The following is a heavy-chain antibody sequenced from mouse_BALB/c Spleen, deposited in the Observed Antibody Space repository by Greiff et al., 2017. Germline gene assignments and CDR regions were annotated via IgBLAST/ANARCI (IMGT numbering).Heavy chain of an antibody. CDR2: INPYNGAT. Sequence: VQLKESGPELVKPGASVKISCKASGYSFTGYYMHWVKQSHVKSLEWIGRINPYNGATSYNQNFKDKASLTVDKSSSTAYMELHSLTSEDSAVYYCARWGAPGYAMDYWGQGTSVTVSS. D-gene: IGHD6-1*01. CDR1: GYSFTGYY. CDR3: ARWGAPGYAMDY. J-gene: IGHJ4*01. V-gene: IGHV1-31*01.